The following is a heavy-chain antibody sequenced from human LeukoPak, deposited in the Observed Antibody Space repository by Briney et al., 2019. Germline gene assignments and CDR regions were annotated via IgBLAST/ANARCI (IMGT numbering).Heavy chain of an antibody. CDR2: IIPIFGIA. V-gene: IGHV1-69*04. D-gene: IGHD4-17*01. J-gene: IGHJ4*02. Sequence: ASVKVSCKASEGTFSSYAISWVRQAPGQGLEWMGRIIPIFGIANYAQKFQGRVTITADKSTSTAYMELSSLRSEDTAVYYCARENYGDYEPHRDYWGQGTLVTVSS. CDR1: EGTFSSYA. CDR3: ARENYGDYEPHRDY.